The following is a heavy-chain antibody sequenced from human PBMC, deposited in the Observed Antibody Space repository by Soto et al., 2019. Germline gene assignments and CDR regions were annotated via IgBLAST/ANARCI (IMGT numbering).Heavy chain of an antibody. V-gene: IGHV4-59*08. D-gene: IGHD6-19*01. CDR1: GGSISSYY. CDR2: IYYSGST. J-gene: IGHJ6*02. CDR3: SRLRDDNSGWYYYYYGMDV. Sequence: PSETLSLTCTVSGGSISSYYWSWIRQPPGKGLEWIGYIYYSGSTNYNPSLKSRVTISEDTSKNQFSQKLSSVTAADTAVYFCSRLRDDNSGWYYYYYGMDVWGQGTTVTVSS.